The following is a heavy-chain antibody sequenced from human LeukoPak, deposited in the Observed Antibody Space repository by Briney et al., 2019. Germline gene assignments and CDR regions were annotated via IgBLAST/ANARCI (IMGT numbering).Heavy chain of an antibody. CDR1: GGSITNYY. CDR3: ARTSPKNGAFDL. J-gene: IGHJ3*01. D-gene: IGHD2-8*01. CDR2: IYSSGST. V-gene: IGHV4-4*07. Sequence: PSETLSLTCIVSGGSITNYYWSWIRQPAGKGLEWIGRIYSSGSTNYNPSLNSRVTMSVDTSKNQFSLKLTSVTAADTAVYYCARTSPKNGAFDLWGQGTMVTVSS.